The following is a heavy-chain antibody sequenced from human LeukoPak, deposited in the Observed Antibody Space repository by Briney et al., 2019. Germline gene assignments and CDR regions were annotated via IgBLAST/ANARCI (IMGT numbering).Heavy chain of an antibody. CDR1: GGSFSNGGYF. V-gene: IGHV4-31*03. J-gene: IGHJ4*02. CDR2: ISYSGST. Sequence: PSETLSLTCTVSGGSFSNGGYFWSCIRQHPGKGLEWIGSISYSGSTYYNPSLKSRVTISVDTSKNHFSLKLSSVTAADTAVYYCARELSGYDYVNSYFDYWGPGTLVTVSS. CDR3: ARELSGYDYVNSYFDY. D-gene: IGHD5-12*01.